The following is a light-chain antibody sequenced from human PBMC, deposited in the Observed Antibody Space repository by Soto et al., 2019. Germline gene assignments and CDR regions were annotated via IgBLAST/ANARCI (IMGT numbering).Light chain of an antibody. CDR1: QSVSSSY. CDR3: QQYSGTPFT. CDR2: LAS. Sequence: EIVLTQSPGTLSLSPGERATLSCRASQSVSSSYLAWYQQKPGQAPRLLIYLASSRATGIPDRFSGSGSGTDFTLTISRLEPEDFAVYYCQQYSGTPFTFGQGTNLEIK. J-gene: IGKJ2*01. V-gene: IGKV3-20*01.